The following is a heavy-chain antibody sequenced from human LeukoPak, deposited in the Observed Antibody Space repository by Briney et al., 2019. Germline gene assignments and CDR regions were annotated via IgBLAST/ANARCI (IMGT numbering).Heavy chain of an antibody. CDR2: INPNSGDT. CDR1: GYTLTAYF. D-gene: IGHD1-26*01. J-gene: IGHJ4*02. V-gene: IGHV1-2*02. CDR3: ARDPAPYTGSYFDY. Sequence: ASVKVSCKASGYTLTAYFIHWVRQAPGQGLEWMGWINPNSGDTHYAQKFQGRVFVTRDTSISTVYMELSRLTSDDTAVYYCARDPAPYTGSYFDYWGQGTLVTVSS.